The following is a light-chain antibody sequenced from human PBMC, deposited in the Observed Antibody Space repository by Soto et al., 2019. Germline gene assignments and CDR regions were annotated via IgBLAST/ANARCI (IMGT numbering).Light chain of an antibody. CDR2: AAS. Sequence: DIQMTPSPSSLSASVGDRVTITCRASQTISSYLNWYQQKPGKAPKLLIYAASSLQSGVPSRFSGSGSGIDFTLTISSLQPEDFAIYYCQQSYNTPQYTFGQGTELEIK. J-gene: IGKJ2*01. V-gene: IGKV1-39*01. CDR1: QTISSY. CDR3: QQSYNTPQYT.